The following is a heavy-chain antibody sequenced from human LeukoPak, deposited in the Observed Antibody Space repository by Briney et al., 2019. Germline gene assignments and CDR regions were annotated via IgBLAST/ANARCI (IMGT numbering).Heavy chain of an antibody. CDR2: INPNGGGT. Sequence: GASMKVSCKASGYTFTGYCLHWVRQAPGQGLEWMGWINPNGGGTNYAQKFQGRVTMTRDTSISTAYMELSSLRSDDTAVYFCTRGPSAWGQGALVTVSS. J-gene: IGHJ4*02. CDR1: GYTFTGYC. V-gene: IGHV1-2*02. CDR3: TRGPSA.